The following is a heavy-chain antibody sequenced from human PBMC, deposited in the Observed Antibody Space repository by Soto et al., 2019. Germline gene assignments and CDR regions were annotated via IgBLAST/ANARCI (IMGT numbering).Heavy chain of an antibody. Sequence: QVQLQQWGAGLLKPSETLSLTCAVYGGSFSGYYWSWIRQPPGKGLEWIGEINHSGSTNYNPSLKSRVTISVDTSKNQFSLKLSSVTAADTAVYYCARKQRTYYYDSSGYYYYFDYWGQGTLVTVSS. V-gene: IGHV4-34*01. CDR2: INHSGST. D-gene: IGHD3-22*01. CDR3: ARKQRTYYYDSSGYYYYFDY. CDR1: GGSFSGYY. J-gene: IGHJ4*02.